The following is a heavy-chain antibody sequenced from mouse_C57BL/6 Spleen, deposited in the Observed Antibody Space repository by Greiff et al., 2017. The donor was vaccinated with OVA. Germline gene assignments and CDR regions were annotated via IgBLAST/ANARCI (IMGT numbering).Heavy chain of an antibody. CDR1: GFTFSDYY. CDR3: AREGAQAPYYAMDY. Sequence: EVQLVESEGGLVQPGRSMKLSCTASGFTFSDYYMAWVRQVPEKGLEWVANINYDGSSTYYLDSLKSRFIISRDNAKNILYLQMSSLKSEDTATYYCAREGAQAPYYAMDYWGQGTSVTVSS. D-gene: IGHD3-2*02. J-gene: IGHJ4*01. CDR2: INYDGSST. V-gene: IGHV5-16*01.